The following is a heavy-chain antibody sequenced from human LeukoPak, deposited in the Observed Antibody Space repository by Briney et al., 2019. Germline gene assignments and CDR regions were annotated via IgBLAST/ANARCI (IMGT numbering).Heavy chain of an antibody. J-gene: IGHJ6*02. CDR1: GFTFSSYC. CDR2: IKQDGSEK. V-gene: IGHV3-7*03. CDR3: ARGSYGMDV. Sequence: GGSLRLSCAASGFTFSSYCMSWVRQAPGKGLEWVANIKQDGSEKYYVDSVKARFTISRDNAKNSLYLQMNSLRAEDTAVYYCARGSYGMDVWGQGTTVTVSS.